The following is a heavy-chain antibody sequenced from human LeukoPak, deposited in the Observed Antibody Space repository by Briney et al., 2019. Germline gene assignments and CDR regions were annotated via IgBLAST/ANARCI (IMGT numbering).Heavy chain of an antibody. CDR2: INPNSGGT. V-gene: IGHV1-2*02. CDR1: GYTFTGYY. J-gene: IGHJ6*02. Sequence: ASVKVSCKASGYTFTGYYMHWVRQAPGQGLEWMGWINPNSGGTNYAQKFQGRVTMTRDTSTSTVYMELSSLRSEDTAVYYCAREGYYYGMDVWGQGTTVTVSS. CDR3: AREGYYYGMDV.